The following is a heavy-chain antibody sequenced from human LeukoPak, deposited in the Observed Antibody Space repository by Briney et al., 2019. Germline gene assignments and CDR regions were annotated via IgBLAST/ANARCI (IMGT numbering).Heavy chain of an antibody. J-gene: IGHJ3*02. CDR1: GYTFTGYY. Sequence: ASVKVYCKASGYTFTGYYIHWVRQAPGQGLEWMGRINPNSGGADYAQKFQGRVSMTRDTSISTAYMELSSLRSDDTAVYYCARGPRLDSSGWYYGAFDIWGQGTMVTVS. V-gene: IGHV1-2*06. D-gene: IGHD6-19*01. CDR3: ARGPRLDSSGWYYGAFDI. CDR2: INPNSGGA.